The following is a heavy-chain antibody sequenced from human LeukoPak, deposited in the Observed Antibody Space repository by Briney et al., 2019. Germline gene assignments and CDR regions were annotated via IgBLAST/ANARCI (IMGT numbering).Heavy chain of an antibody. D-gene: IGHD6-19*01. V-gene: IGHV3-11*06. CDR2: ISSSSSYT. CDR1: GFTFSDYY. Sequence: GGSLRLSCAASGFTFSDYYMSWIRQAPGKGLEWVSYISSSSSYTNYADSVKGRFTISRDNAKNSLYLQRNSLRAEDTAVYYCASHGTVAGEFDYWGQGTLVTVSS. J-gene: IGHJ4*02. CDR3: ASHGTVAGEFDY.